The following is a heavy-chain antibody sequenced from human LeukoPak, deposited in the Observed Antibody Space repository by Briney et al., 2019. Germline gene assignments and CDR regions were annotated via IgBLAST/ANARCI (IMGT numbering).Heavy chain of an antibody. D-gene: IGHD6-6*01. Sequence: ASVKVSCKASGYTFTGYYMHWVRQAPGQGLEWMGWINPNSGGTNYAQKVQGRVTMTRDTSISTAYMERSMLRSDDTAVYYCARELSIAARGLLGYWGQGTLVTVSS. J-gene: IGHJ4*02. CDR3: ARELSIAARGLLGY. CDR1: GYTFTGYY. V-gene: IGHV1-2*02. CDR2: INPNSGGT.